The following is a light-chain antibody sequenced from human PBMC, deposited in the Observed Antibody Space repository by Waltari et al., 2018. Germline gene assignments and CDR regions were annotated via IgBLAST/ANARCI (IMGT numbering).Light chain of an antibody. CDR1: QSVSSY. CDR3: QQRSNWPRLT. J-gene: IGKJ4*01. Sequence: EIVLTQSPATLSLSPGERATLSCRASQSVSSYLAWYQQKPGQAPRLLIYDASNRATGIPARFSGSESGTDFTLTISSLEPEDFEVYYCQQRSNWPRLTFGGGTKVEIK. V-gene: IGKV3-11*01. CDR2: DAS.